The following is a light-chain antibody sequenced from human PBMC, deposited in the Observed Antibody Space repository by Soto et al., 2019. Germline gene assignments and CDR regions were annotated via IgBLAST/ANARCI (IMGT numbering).Light chain of an antibody. CDR3: CSYAGSYTWV. CDR1: SSDVGGYNY. CDR2: DVS. Sequence: QSALTQPRSVSGSPGQSVTISCTVTSSDVGGYNYVSWYQQHTGKAPKVMIYDVSKRPSGVPDRFSGSKSGNTASLTISGIQAEDEADYYCCSYAGSYTWVFGGGTKLTVL. J-gene: IGLJ3*02. V-gene: IGLV2-11*01.